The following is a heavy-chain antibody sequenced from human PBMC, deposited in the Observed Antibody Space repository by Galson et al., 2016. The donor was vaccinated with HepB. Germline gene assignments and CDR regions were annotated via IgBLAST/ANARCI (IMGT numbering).Heavy chain of an antibody. CDR1: GFTFGDYA. Sequence: SLRLSCAASGFTFGDYAMSWFRQAPGKGLEWVGFIRSKAYGGTTEYAASVKGRFTISRDDSKSIAYLQMNSLKTEDTAVYYCWRDDFWSGYSIDYYYYGMDVWGQGTTVTVSS. D-gene: IGHD3-3*01. V-gene: IGHV3-49*03. J-gene: IGHJ6*02. CDR3: WRDDFWSGYSIDYYYYGMDV. CDR2: IRSKAYGGTT.